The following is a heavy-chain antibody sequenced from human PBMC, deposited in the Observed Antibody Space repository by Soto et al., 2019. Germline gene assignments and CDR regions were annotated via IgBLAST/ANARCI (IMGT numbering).Heavy chain of an antibody. CDR1: GFTFTSSA. CDR2: IAVGRGNT. Sequence: SVKVSCKASGFTFTSSAVQWVRQARGQRLEWIGWIAVGRGNTNFAHKFQERVTITRDMFTSTAYMELCSLRSEDTAVYYCAADCSSTSCYRAVGLYGMDVWGQGTTVTVSS. V-gene: IGHV1-58*01. CDR3: AADCSSTSCYRAVGLYGMDV. J-gene: IGHJ6*02. D-gene: IGHD2-2*01.